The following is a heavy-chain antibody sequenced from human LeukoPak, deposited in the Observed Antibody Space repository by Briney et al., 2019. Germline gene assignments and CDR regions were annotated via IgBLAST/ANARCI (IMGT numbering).Heavy chain of an antibody. D-gene: IGHD6-19*01. CDR3: ARDVRSGWYAYFDY. V-gene: IGHV4-4*07. CDR2: IYTSGST. CDR1: GGSIGSYY. J-gene: IGHJ4*02. Sequence: SETLSLTCTVSGGSIGSYYWSWIRQPAGKGLEWIGRIYTSGSTNYNPSLKSRVTMSVDTSKNQFSLKLSSVTAADTAVYYCARDVRSGWYAYFDYWGQGTPVTVSS.